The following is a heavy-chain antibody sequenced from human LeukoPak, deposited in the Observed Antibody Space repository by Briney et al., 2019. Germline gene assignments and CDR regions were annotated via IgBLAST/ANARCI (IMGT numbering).Heavy chain of an antibody. Sequence: PGGSLRLSCAASGFTFDAYGMSWVRQAPGKGLEWVSGINWNGGSTGYADSVKGRFTISRDNAKNSLYLQMNSLRAKDTALYHCARDFGYDSSGYYYPGSDYWGQGTLVTVSS. CDR2: INWNGGST. V-gene: IGHV3-20*01. J-gene: IGHJ4*02. CDR3: ARDFGYDSSGYYYPGSDY. CDR1: GFTFDAYG. D-gene: IGHD3-22*01.